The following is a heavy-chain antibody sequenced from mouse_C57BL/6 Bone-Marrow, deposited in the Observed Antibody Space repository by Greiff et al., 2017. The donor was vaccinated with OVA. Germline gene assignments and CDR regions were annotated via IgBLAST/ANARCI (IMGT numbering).Heavy chain of an antibody. D-gene: IGHD2-5*01. CDR3: ARRAYYSNYSLFAY. CDR2: ISSGGSYT. CDR1: GFTFSSYG. J-gene: IGHJ3*01. Sequence: DVQLVESGGDLVKPGGSLKLSCAASGFTFSSYGMSWVRQTPDKRLEWVATISSGGSYTYYPDSVKGRFTISRDNAKNTLYLQMSSLKSEDTAMYYCARRAYYSNYSLFAYWGQGTLVTVSA. V-gene: IGHV5-6*01.